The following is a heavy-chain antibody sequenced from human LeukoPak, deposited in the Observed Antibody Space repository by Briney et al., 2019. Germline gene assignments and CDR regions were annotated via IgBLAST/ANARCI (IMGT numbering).Heavy chain of an antibody. CDR2: IYTSGST. V-gene: IGHV4-61*09. D-gene: IGHD6-13*01. CDR3: ARAPYSSSWYSDY. Sequence: PSETLSLTCTVSGGSISSGSYYWSWIRQPAGKGLEWIGHIYTSGSTNYNPSLKSRVTISVDTSKNQFSLKLSSVTAADTAVYYCARAPYSSSWYSDYWGQGTLVTVSS. CDR1: GGSISSGSYY. J-gene: IGHJ4*02.